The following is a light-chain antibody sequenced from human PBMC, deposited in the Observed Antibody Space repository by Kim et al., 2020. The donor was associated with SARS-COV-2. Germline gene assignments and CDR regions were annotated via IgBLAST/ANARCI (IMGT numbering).Light chain of an antibody. CDR2: DID. J-gene: IGLJ2*01. Sequence: PGGTVTLTCDSSTGAVTSDQFPYWFQQKPGQAPRTLIYDIDNRQSWTPARFSGSLLGGKPALTLSGAQPEDEAEYYCLLSYSGFVVFGGGTKLTVL. CDR3: LLSYSGFVV. CDR1: TGAVTSDQF. V-gene: IGLV7-46*01.